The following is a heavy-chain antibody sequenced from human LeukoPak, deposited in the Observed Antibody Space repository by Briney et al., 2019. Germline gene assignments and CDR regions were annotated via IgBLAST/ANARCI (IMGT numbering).Heavy chain of an antibody. V-gene: IGHV1-18*01. Sequence: ASVKVSCKASGYTFTSYGISWVRQAPGQGLEWMGWISAYNGNTNYAQKFQGRVTMTTDTSTSTAYMELRSLRSDDTAVYYCARENLPYYYDSSGYYLPFDYWGQGTLVTVSS. CDR1: GYTFTSYG. CDR3: ARENLPYYYDSSGYYLPFDY. J-gene: IGHJ4*02. CDR2: ISAYNGNT. D-gene: IGHD3-22*01.